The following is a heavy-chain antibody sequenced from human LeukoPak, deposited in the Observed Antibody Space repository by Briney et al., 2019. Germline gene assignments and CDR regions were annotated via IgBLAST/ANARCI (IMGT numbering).Heavy chain of an antibody. Sequence: SETLSLTCAVSGYSLWKNYYWGWIRQSPGKGLEWIGRIYGRASTSYNPSLINRVTMSVDTSKNHFSLQLTSVTAADTAVYHCARYDSRGSASTKFDYWGPGIQVTVSS. D-gene: IGHD3-3*01. CDR2: IYGRAST. CDR3: ARYDSRGSASTKFDY. J-gene: IGHJ4*02. V-gene: IGHV4-38-2*01. CDR1: GYSLWKNYY.